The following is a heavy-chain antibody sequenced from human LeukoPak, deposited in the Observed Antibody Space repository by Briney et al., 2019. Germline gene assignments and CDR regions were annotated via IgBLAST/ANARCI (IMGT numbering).Heavy chain of an antibody. J-gene: IGHJ4*02. V-gene: IGHV1-18*01. CDR3: ARDRTNSGGWHPFFDY. CDR1: GYPFSNHG. D-gene: IGHD6-19*01. Sequence: GASVKVSCKASGYPFSNHGITWVRQAPGQGLEWMGWISCYNGDTHYAQKFQGRVTMTTDKPTSTAYMELKSLRSDDTAVYYSARDRTNSGGWHPFFDYWGQGTLVAVSS. CDR2: ISCYNGDT.